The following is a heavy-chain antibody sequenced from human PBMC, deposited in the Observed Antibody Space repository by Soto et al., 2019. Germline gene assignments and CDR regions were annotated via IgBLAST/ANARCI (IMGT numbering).Heavy chain of an antibody. CDR3: ARIFTGWLVTRPNWFDP. Sequence: VASVKVSCKDSGYTFTSYSMHWVRQAPGQRLEWMGWINAGNGNTKYSQKFQGRVTITRDTSASTAYMELSSLRSEDTAVYYCARIFTGWLVTRPNWFDPRGQGTLVTVSS. D-gene: IGHD3-9*01. V-gene: IGHV1-3*01. CDR2: INAGNGNT. J-gene: IGHJ5*02. CDR1: GYTFTSYS.